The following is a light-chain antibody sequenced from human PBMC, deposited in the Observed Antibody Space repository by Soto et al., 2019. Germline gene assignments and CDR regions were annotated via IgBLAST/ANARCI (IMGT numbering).Light chain of an antibody. CDR2: AAS. V-gene: IGKV1-39*01. J-gene: IGKJ3*01. Sequence: DIQMTQSPASLSSSVGDRVTITCRASQSISSYLDWYQEKPGQAPKLLIYAASTLQSGVPSRFSGSGSGTDFSLTISSLQPEDFATYYCQQRYSTPLTFGHGTKVDIK. CDR3: QQRYSTPLT. CDR1: QSISSY.